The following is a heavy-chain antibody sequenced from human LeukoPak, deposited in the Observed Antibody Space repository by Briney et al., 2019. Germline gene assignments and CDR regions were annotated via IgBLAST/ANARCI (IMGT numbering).Heavy chain of an antibody. V-gene: IGHV3-30*04. CDR3: ARGEWELRYFDY. CDR2: ISYDGSNQ. Sequence: GGSLRLSCAASGFTFSSYAMQWVRQAPGKELEWVAVISYDGSNQYYADSVKGRFTISRDNSKNTLYLQMNSLRAEDTAVYYCARGEWELRYFDYWGQGTLVTVSS. J-gene: IGHJ4*02. CDR1: GFTFSSYA. D-gene: IGHD1-26*01.